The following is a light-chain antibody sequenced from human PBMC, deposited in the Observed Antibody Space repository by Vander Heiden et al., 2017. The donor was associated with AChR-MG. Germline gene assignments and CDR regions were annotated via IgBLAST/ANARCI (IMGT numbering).Light chain of an antibody. Sequence: QSVLPQPPSVSGAPGHTVTISCTGSSYNMGGGYDVHWYQQLPGTAPKLLIYGNSNRPSGVPDRFSGSKSGTSASLAITGLQAEDEADYYCQSYDSSLSGPVFGGGTKLTVL. CDR1: SYNMGGGYD. CDR3: QSYDSSLSGPV. J-gene: IGLJ2*01. CDR2: GNS. V-gene: IGLV1-40*01.